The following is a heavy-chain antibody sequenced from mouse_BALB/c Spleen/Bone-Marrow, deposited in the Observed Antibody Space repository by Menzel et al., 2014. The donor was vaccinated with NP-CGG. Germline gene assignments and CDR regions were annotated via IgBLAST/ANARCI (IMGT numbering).Heavy chain of an antibody. CDR3: ARSRRQLGLPFDY. Sequence: EVKLVESGPDLVKPSQSLSLTCTVTGYSITSGYSWHWIRQFPGNKLEWMGYIHYSGSTNYNPSLKRRISITRDASKNQFFLRLNSVTTEDTATYYCARSRRQLGLPFDYWGQGTTLTVSS. D-gene: IGHD3-2*01. CDR2: IHYSGST. J-gene: IGHJ2*01. CDR1: GYSITSGYS. V-gene: IGHV3-1*02.